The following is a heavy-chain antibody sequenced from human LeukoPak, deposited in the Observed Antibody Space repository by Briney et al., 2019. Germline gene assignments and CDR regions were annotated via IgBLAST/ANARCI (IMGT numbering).Heavy chain of an antibody. CDR1: GFTFSNYW. V-gene: IGHV3-74*01. CDR3: ARGGGLDV. CDR2: ISTDGSQT. Sequence: GGSLRLSCEASGFTFSNYWMHWVRQPPGKGLMWVSQISTDGSQTFYADSVKGRFTISRDNAKNSLYLQMSNLRAEDTAVYFCARGGGLDVWGQGATVTVSS. D-gene: IGHD3-16*01. J-gene: IGHJ6*02.